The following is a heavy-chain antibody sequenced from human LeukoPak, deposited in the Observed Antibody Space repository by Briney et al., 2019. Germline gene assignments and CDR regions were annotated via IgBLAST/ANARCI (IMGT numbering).Heavy chain of an antibody. V-gene: IGHV4-61*02. Sequence: SQTLSLTCTVSGGSISSGSYYWSWIRQPAGKGLEWIGRIYTSGSTNYNPSLKSRVTISVDTSKNQFSLKLSSVTAADTAVYYCARASGDFLSYAFDIWGQGTMVTVSS. CDR3: ARASGDFLSYAFDI. CDR2: IYTSGST. CDR1: GGSISSGSYY. D-gene: IGHD4-17*01. J-gene: IGHJ3*02.